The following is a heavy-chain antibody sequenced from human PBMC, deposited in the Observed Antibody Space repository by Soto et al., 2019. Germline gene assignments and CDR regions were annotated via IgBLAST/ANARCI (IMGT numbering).Heavy chain of an antibody. D-gene: IGHD3-16*02. CDR2: ISGSVET. J-gene: IGHJ6*02. CDR1: GFKFSSYA. CDR3: AKLNGYNYYYGMDV. V-gene: IGHV3-23*01. Sequence: EVQLLESGGDLAQPGGSLRLSCAASGFKFSSYAISWVRQAQGKGLEWVSTISGSVETYYADSVKGRFTISRDNSKNTLYLRMNSLRAEDTAVYYCAKLNGYNYYYGMDVWGQGTTVTVSS.